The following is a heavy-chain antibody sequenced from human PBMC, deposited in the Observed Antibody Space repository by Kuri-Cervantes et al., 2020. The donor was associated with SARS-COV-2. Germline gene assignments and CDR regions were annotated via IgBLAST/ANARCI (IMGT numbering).Heavy chain of an antibody. CDR3: ARFGAGTGDYYYGMDV. Sequence: SVKVSCKASGGTFSSYAISWVRQAPGQGLEWMGGIIPIFGTANHAQKFQGRVTITADESTSTAYMELSSLRSEDTAVYYCARFGAGTGDYYYGMDVWGQGTTVTVSS. CDR2: IIPIFGTA. D-gene: IGHD6-13*01. J-gene: IGHJ6*02. CDR1: GGTFSSYA. V-gene: IGHV1-69*13.